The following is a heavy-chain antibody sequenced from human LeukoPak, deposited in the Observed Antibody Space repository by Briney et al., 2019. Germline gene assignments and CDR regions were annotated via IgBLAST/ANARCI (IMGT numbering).Heavy chain of an antibody. D-gene: IGHD2-15*01. Sequence: GGSLRLSCAASGFTFSSYEMNWVRQAPGKGLEWVSYISSSGSTIYYADSVKGRFTISRDNAKNSLYLQMNSLRVEDTAVYYCARDRGGYCSGGTCYPGLLSYSMDVWGKGTTVTVSS. CDR1: GFTFSSYE. J-gene: IGHJ6*04. V-gene: IGHV3-48*03. CDR2: ISSSGSTI. CDR3: ARDRGGYCSGGTCYPGLLSYSMDV.